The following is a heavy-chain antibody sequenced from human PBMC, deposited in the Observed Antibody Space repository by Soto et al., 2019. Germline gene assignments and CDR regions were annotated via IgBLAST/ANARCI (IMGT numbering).Heavy chain of an antibody. V-gene: IGHV1-69*13. CDR1: GGTFSSYA. D-gene: IGHD3-10*01. CDR3: ARAEVPRVAVRGVIITSNYYYYYYGMDV. Sequence: ASVKVSCKASGGTFSSYAISWVRQAPGQGLEWMGGIIPIFGTANYAQKFQGRVTITADESTSTAYMELSSLRSEDTAVYYCARAEVPRVAVRGVIITSNYYYYYYGMDVWGQGTTVTVS. CDR2: IIPIFGTA. J-gene: IGHJ6*02.